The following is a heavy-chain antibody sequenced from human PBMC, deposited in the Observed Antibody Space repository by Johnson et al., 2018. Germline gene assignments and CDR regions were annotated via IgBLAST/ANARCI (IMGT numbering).Heavy chain of an antibody. CDR1: GGSFSGYY. J-gene: IGHJ1*01. D-gene: IGHD4-23*01. CDR3: SRGVTDQH. CDR2: INHRGST. V-gene: IGHV4-34*01. Sequence: VHLQQWGAGLLKPSETLSLTCAVYGGSFSGYYWSWIRQPPGKGLEWIGEINHRGSTNYNSSLKSRVTISIDTSKNQFSLKVSSVTAADTAVYYCSRGVTDQHWSQGTLVTVSS.